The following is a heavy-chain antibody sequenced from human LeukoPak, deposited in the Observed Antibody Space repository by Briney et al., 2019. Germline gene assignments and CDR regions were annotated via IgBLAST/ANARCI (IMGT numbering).Heavy chain of an antibody. J-gene: IGHJ5*02. CDR2: IKQDGSEK. CDR3: ARDWATSGYDSYSWFDP. Sequence: GGSLRLSCAASGFTFSSYWMSWVRQAPGKGLEWVANIKQDGSEKYYVDSVKGRFTISRDNAKNSLYLQMNSLRAEDTAVYYCARDWATSGYDSYSWFDPWGQGTLVTVSS. V-gene: IGHV3-7*01. D-gene: IGHD5-12*01. CDR1: GFTFSSYW.